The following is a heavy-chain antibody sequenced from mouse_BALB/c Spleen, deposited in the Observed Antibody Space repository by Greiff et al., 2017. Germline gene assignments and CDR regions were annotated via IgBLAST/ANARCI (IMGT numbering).Heavy chain of an antibody. D-gene: IGHD2-4*01. CDR2: IYPGNSDT. CDR3: TRGSTMIPYAMDY. V-gene: IGHV1-5*01. J-gene: IGHJ4*01. CDR1: GYSFTSYW. Sequence: EVQLVESGTVLARPGASVKMSCKASGYSFTSYWMHWVKQRPGQGLEWIGAIYPGNSDTSYNQKFKGKAKLTAVTSASTAYMELSSLTNEDSAVYYCTRGSTMIPYAMDYWGQGTAVTVSS.